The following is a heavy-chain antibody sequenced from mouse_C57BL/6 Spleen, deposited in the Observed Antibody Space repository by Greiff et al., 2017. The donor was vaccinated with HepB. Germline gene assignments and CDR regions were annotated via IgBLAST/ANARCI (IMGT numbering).Heavy chain of an antibody. CDR3: ARWVLRHAGFAY. Sequence: QVQLQQSGAELVKPGASVKMSCKASGYTFTSYWITWVKQRPGQGLEWIGDIYPGSGSTNYNEKFKSKATLTVDTSSSTAYMQLSSLTSEDSAVYYCARWVLRHAGFAYWGQGTLVTVSA. V-gene: IGHV1-55*01. CDR2: IYPGSGST. D-gene: IGHD1-2*01. J-gene: IGHJ3*01. CDR1: GYTFTSYW.